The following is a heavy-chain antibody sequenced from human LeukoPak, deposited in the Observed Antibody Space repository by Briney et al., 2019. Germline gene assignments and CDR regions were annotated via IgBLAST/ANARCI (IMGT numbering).Heavy chain of an antibody. Sequence: PSETLSLTCTVSGGSISSSSYYWSWIRQPPGKGLEWIGEINHSGSTNYNPSLKSRVTISVDTSKNQFSLKLSSVTAADTAVYYCARFTPYYDILTGYSHFDYWGQGTLVTVSS. CDR2: INHSGST. D-gene: IGHD3-9*01. V-gene: IGHV4-39*07. CDR1: GGSISSSSYY. J-gene: IGHJ4*02. CDR3: ARFTPYYDILTGYSHFDY.